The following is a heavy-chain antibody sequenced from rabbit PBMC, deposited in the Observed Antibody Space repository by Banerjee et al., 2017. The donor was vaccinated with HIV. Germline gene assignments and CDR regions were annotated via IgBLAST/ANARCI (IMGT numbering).Heavy chain of an antibody. V-gene: IGHV1S45*01. CDR3: ARAVASPGGYYSGYYFDL. Sequence: QEQLEESGGDLVKPEGSLTLTCTASGFSFSSSYWICWVRQAPGKGLEWIACIYAGSSGSTWYASWAKGRFTISKTSSTTVTLQMTSLTAADTATYFCARAVASPGGYYSGYYFDLWGPGTLVTVS. CDR1: GFSFSSSYW. J-gene: IGHJ4*01. CDR2: IYAGSSGST. D-gene: IGHD1-1*01.